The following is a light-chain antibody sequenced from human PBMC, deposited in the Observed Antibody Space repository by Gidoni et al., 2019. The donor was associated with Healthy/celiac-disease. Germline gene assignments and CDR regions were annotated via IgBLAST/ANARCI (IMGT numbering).Light chain of an antibody. V-gene: IGKV3-11*01. CDR2: DAS. CDR1: QSVSSY. Sequence: EIVLTQSPATLSLSPGERATLSCRASQSVSSYLDWYQQKPGQAPRLLIYDASNRATGIPARFSGSGSGTDFTLTISSLEPEDSAVYYCQQRSNWPPGYTFGQGTKLEIK. J-gene: IGKJ2*01. CDR3: QQRSNWPPGYT.